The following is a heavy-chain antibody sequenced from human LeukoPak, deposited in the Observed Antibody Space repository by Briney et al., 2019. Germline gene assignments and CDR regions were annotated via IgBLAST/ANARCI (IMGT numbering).Heavy chain of an antibody. D-gene: IGHD3-10*01. Sequence: ASVKVSCKASGYTFTSYYMHWVRQAPGQGFEWMGIINPSGGSTSYAQKFQGRVTMTRDMSTSTVYMELSSLRSEDTAVYYCARGSENVGGLPWFGELLAGGLYYWGQGTLVTVSS. V-gene: IGHV1-46*01. CDR2: INPSGGST. J-gene: IGHJ4*02. CDR1: GYTFTSYY. CDR3: ARGSENVGGLPWFGELLAGGLYY.